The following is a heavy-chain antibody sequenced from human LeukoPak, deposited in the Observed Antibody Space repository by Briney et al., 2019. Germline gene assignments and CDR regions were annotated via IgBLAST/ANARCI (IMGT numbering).Heavy chain of an antibody. CDR1: GVNFDDYA. CDR3: ARSMIAARPNYYYMDV. Sequence: SLRLSCAASGVNFDDYAMHWVRQSPGTGLEWVAGLNWDSRSMAYADSVRGRFTISRDNAKNSLYLQMNSLRAEDTAVYYCARSMIAARPNYYYMDVWGKGTTVTVSS. J-gene: IGHJ6*03. CDR2: LNWDSRSM. V-gene: IGHV3-9*01. D-gene: IGHD6-6*01.